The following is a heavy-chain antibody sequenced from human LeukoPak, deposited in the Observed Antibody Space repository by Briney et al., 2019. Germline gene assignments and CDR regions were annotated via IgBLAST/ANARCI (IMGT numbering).Heavy chain of an antibody. CDR1: GFTFSNAW. D-gene: IGHD4-23*01. CDR2: ISGGGDST. J-gene: IGHJ4*02. CDR3: ARVGGSIYYFDY. Sequence: PGGSLRLSCAASGFTFSNAWMSWVRQAPRKGLEWVSVISGGGDSTYYADSVKGRFTISRDNAKNSLYLQMNSLRAEDTAVYYCARVGGSIYYFDYWGQGTLVTVSS. V-gene: IGHV3-21*01.